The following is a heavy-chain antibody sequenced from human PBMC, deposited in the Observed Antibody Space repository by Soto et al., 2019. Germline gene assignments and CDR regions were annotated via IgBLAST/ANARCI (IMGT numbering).Heavy chain of an antibody. J-gene: IGHJ4*02. CDR2: ISYDGNIK. D-gene: IGHD6-13*01. V-gene: IGHV3-30*03. CDR1: GFTFSNFG. Sequence: QVQLVESGGGVVQPGRSLRLSCAASGFTFSNFGMQWVRQAPGKGLEWVASISYDGNIKYSAAPVKGRFTISRDNSKITLYLHMNSLRSEDTAVYYCARFWGPVTAAVDDYWGQGTLVTVSS. CDR3: ARFWGPVTAAVDDY.